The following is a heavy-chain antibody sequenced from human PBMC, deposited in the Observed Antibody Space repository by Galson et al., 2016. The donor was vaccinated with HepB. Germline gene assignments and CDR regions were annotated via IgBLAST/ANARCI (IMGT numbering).Heavy chain of an antibody. D-gene: IGHD1-26*01. CDR1: GFSVSINY. Sequence: SLRLSCAVSGFSVSINYMSWVRQAPGKGLEWVSSISSSSSYIYYADSVKGRFTISRDNAKNSLYLQMNSLRAEDTAVYYCARGDIVGAIFDYWGREPWSPSPQ. J-gene: IGHJ4*02. V-gene: IGHV3-21*01. CDR3: ARGDIVGAIFDY. CDR2: ISSSSSYI.